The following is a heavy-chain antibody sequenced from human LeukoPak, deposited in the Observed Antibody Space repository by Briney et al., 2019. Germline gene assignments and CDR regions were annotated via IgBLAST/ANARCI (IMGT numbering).Heavy chain of an antibody. CDR2: INHSGST. CDR1: GGSFSGYY. V-gene: IGHV4-34*01. J-gene: IGHJ4*02. CDR3: ARVQPMLTSKPPFDY. Sequence: SETLSLTCAVYGGSFSGYYWSWIRQPPGKGLEWIGEINHSGSTNYNPSLKSRVTISVDMSKNQFSLKVNSVTAADTAVYYCARVQPMLTSKPPFDYWGQGTLVTVSS. D-gene: IGHD2-2*01.